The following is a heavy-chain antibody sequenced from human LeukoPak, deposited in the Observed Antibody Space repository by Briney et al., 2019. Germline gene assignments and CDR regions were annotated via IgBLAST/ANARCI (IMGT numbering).Heavy chain of an antibody. CDR3: AREGYYDSSGYWAYYFDY. CDR2: IYYSGST. Sequence: SETLSLTCTVSGGSISSGDYYWSWIRQPPGKGLEWIGYIYYSGSTYYNPSLKSRVTISVDTSKNQFSLKLSSVTAADTAVYYCAREGYYDSSGYWAYYFDYWGQGTLVTVSS. D-gene: IGHD3-22*01. J-gene: IGHJ4*02. V-gene: IGHV4-30-4*01. CDR1: GGSISSGDYY.